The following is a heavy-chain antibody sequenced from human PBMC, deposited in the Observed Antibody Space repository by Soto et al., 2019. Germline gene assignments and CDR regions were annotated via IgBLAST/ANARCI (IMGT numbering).Heavy chain of an antibody. CDR3: ARDATRGNCTNGVCYSIYGMDV. Sequence: GGSLRLSCAASGFTFSSYSMNWVRQAPGKGLEWVSSISSSSSYIYYADSVKGRFTISRDNAKNSLYLQMNSLRAEDTAVYYCARDATRGNCTNGVCYSIYGMDVWGQGTTVTV. D-gene: IGHD2-8*01. CDR1: GFTFSSYS. V-gene: IGHV3-21*01. CDR2: ISSSSSYI. J-gene: IGHJ6*02.